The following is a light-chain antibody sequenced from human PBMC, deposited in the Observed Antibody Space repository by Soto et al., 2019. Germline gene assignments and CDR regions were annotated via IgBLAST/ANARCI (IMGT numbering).Light chain of an antibody. Sequence: EIVLTQSPGTLSVSPGERATLSCRASQNIITNLAWYQQKPGQAPRLLIFFASTRVTGIPARFSGSGSGTDFTLTISRLEPEDFAVYYCQQHGSSGTFGQGTKVDIK. J-gene: IGKJ1*01. CDR2: FAS. V-gene: IGKV3-20*01. CDR1: QNIITN. CDR3: QQHGSSGT.